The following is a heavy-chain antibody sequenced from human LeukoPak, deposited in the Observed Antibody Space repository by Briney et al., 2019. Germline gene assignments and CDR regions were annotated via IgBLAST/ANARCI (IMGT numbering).Heavy chain of an antibody. CDR2: IIPSDGST. V-gene: IGHV1-46*01. CDR3: ARVKARSGSYSLDY. J-gene: IGHJ4*02. D-gene: IGHD1-26*01. Sequence: ASVKVSCKASGYSFTRYFIHWVRQAPGQGLEWMGIIIPSDGSTSYAQKFQGRVTMTRDTSTSTAYMELSSLRSDDTAVYYCARVKARSGSYSLDYWGQGTLVTVSS. CDR1: GYSFTRYF.